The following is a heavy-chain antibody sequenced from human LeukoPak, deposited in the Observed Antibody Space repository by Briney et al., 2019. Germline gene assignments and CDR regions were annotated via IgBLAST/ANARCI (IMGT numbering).Heavy chain of an antibody. D-gene: IGHD5-12*01. CDR1: GFSLSSGGAG. Sequence: SGPTLVNPTQTLTLTCDFSGFSLSSGGAGVGWVRQPPGKALECLAIVYWDDDKRYNPSLKSRLTITKDTSRSQVVLTMTDMDPVDTATYYCVLRASARRPQSTSGFYSDYFDFWGQGTLVPVSS. CDR2: VYWDDDK. V-gene: IGHV2-5*02. J-gene: IGHJ4*02. CDR3: VLRASARRPQSTSGFYSDYFDF.